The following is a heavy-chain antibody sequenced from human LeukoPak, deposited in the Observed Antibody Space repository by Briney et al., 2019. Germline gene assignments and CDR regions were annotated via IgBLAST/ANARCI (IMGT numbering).Heavy chain of an antibody. D-gene: IGHD3-10*01. CDR2: MNPNSGNT. CDR1: GYTYTSYD. J-gene: IGHJ4*02. V-gene: IGHV1-8*01. Sequence: ASVKVSCKASGYTYTSYDINWVRHATGQGLEWMGGMNPNSGNTGYAQKFQGRVTMTRNTSISTAYMELSSLRSEDTAVYYCARGCRPYYYGSGSYSDWGQGTLVTVSS. CDR3: ARGCRPYYYGSGSYSD.